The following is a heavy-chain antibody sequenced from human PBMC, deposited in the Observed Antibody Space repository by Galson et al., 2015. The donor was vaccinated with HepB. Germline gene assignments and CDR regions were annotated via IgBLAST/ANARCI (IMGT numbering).Heavy chain of an antibody. Sequence: SLRLSCAASGFTFSSYGMHWVRQAPGKGLEWVAVISYDGSNKYYADSVKGRFTISRDNSKNTQYLQMNSLRAEDTAGSYCAKAFDGSGLNWFDPWGQGTLVTVSS. CDR3: AKAFDGSGLNWFDP. D-gene: IGHD3-10*01. J-gene: IGHJ5*02. V-gene: IGHV3-30*18. CDR2: ISYDGSNK. CDR1: GFTFSSYG.